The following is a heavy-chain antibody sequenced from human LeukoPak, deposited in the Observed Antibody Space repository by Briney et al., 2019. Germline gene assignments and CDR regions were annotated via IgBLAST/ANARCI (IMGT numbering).Heavy chain of an antibody. CDR2: ISYDGSNK. V-gene: IGHV3-30*03. D-gene: IGHD6-19*01. J-gene: IGHJ4*02. CDR3: ARAGPGQWLIAF. CDR1: GFTFSSYG. Sequence: GGSLRLSCAASGFTFSSYGMHWVRQAPGKGLEWVAVISYDGSNKYYADSVKGRFTISRDNSKNTLYLQMNSLRAEDTAVYYCARAGPGQWLIAFWGQGTLVTVSS.